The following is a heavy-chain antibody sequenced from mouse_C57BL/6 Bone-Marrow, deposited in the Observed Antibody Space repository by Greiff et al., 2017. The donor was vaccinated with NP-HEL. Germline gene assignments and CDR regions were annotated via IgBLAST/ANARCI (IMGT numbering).Heavy chain of an antibody. J-gene: IGHJ2*01. CDR2: IYPGDGDT. CDR1: GYAFSSYW. Sequence: VQLQESGAELVKPGASVKISCKASGYAFSSYWMNWVKQRPGKGLEWIGQIYPGDGDTNYNGKFKGKATLTADKSSSTAYMQRSSLTSEDSAVYFCARRLYYGAFDYWGQGTTLTVSS. D-gene: IGHD1-1*02. V-gene: IGHV1-80*01. CDR3: ARRLYYGAFDY.